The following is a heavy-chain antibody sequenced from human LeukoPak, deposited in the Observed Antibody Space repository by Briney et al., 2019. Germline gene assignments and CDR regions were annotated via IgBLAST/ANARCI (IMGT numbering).Heavy chain of an antibody. CDR2: ISYDGSNK. CDR1: GFTFSSYG. V-gene: IGHV3-30*03. J-gene: IGHJ4*02. Sequence: GGSLRLSSAASGFTFSSYGMHWVRQAPGKGLEWVAVISYDGSNKYYADSVKGRFTISRDNSKNTLYLQMNSLRAEDTAVYYCACLAVDYWGQGTLVTVSS. D-gene: IGHD3-16*01. CDR3: ACLAVDY.